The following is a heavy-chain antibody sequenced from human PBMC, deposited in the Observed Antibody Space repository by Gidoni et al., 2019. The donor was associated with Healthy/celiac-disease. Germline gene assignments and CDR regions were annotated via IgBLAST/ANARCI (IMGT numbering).Heavy chain of an antibody. V-gene: IGHV4-34*01. CDR3: ASGYFYGDYEAFAFDI. CDR2: INHSGST. Sequence: QVQLQQWGAGLLKPSETLSLTCAVYGGSFSGYYWSWIRQPPGKGLEWIVEINHSGSTNYNPSLKSRVTISVDTSKNQFSLKLSSVTAADTAVYYCASGYFYGDYEAFAFDIWGQGTMVTVSS. J-gene: IGHJ3*02. CDR1: GGSFSGYY. D-gene: IGHD4-17*01.